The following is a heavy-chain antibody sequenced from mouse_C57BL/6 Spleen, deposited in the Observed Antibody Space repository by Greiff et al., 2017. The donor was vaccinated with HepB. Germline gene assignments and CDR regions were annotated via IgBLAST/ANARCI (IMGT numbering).Heavy chain of an antibody. D-gene: IGHD2-5*01. Sequence: QVQLKESGAELVKPGASVKLSCKASGYTFTEYTIHWVKQRSGQGLEWIGWFYPGSGSIKYNEKFKDKATLTADKSSSTVYMELSRLTSEDSAVYFCARHEVGYSNYVRYAMDYWGQGTSVTVSS. CDR3: ARHEVGYSNYVRYAMDY. J-gene: IGHJ4*01. V-gene: IGHV1-62-2*01. CDR1: GYTFTEYT. CDR2: FYPGSGSI.